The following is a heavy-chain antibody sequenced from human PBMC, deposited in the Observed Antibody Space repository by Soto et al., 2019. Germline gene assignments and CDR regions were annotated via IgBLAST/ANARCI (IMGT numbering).Heavy chain of an antibody. J-gene: IGHJ5*02. Sequence: QVQLVQSGAEVKKPGASVKVSCKASGYTFTGYYMHWVRQAPGQGLEWMGWINPNSGGTNYAQKFQGWVTMTRDTSISTAYRELSRLRSDDTAVYYCARDEGPHAATSGNWFDPWGQGTLVTVSS. CDR3: ARDEGPHAATSGNWFDP. D-gene: IGHD2-15*01. CDR1: GYTFTGYY. CDR2: INPNSGGT. V-gene: IGHV1-2*04.